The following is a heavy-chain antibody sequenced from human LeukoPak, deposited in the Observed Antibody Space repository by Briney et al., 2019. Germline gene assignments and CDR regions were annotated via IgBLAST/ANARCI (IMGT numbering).Heavy chain of an antibody. D-gene: IGHD3-3*01. Sequence: SETLSLTCAVYGGSFSGYYWSWIRQPPGKGLEWIGEINHSGSTNYNPSLKSRVTISVDTSKNQFSLKLSSVTAADTAVYYCARSITIFGVVIEGPFDYWGQGTLVTVSS. V-gene: IGHV4-34*01. CDR3: ARSITIFGVVIEGPFDY. J-gene: IGHJ4*02. CDR1: GGSFSGYY. CDR2: INHSGST.